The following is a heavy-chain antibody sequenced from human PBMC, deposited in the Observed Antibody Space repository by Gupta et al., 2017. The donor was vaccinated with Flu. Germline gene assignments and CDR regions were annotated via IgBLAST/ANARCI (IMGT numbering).Heavy chain of an antibody. CDR2: IGATGDDT. CDR3: AKFRGANAYVPFDS. Sequence: EVHLWESGGGLVQPGGSLRLSCTAPGFTFTSYAMGWVRQAPGKGLDWVSGIGATGDDTYYADSVKGRFTIYRDNSRNTLELEMNTLGGGDTAIYYCAKFRGANAYVPFDSWGQGTLVTVSS. V-gene: IGHV3-23*01. J-gene: IGHJ4*02. CDR1: GFTFTSYA. D-gene: IGHD4/OR15-4a*01.